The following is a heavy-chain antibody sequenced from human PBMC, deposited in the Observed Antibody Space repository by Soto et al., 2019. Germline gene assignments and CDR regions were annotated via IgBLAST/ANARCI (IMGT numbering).Heavy chain of an antibody. CDR2: IHYSGGT. D-gene: IGHD3-22*01. CDR3: ARGGYYYDSRIDC. V-gene: IGHV4-61*01. Sequence: SETLSLTCTVSGGSVSSGSYYWSWIRQPPGKGLEWIGYIHYSGGTHYNPSLESRVTMSVDTSRNQFYLKLSSVTAADTAVYYCARGGYYYDSRIDCWGQGTLVTVSS. J-gene: IGHJ4*02. CDR1: GGSVSSGSYY.